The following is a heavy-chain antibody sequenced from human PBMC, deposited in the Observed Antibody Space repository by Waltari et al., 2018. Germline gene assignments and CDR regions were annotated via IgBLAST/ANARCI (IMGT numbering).Heavy chain of an antibody. V-gene: IGHV4-39*07. Sequence: QLQLQESGPGLVKPSETLSLTCTVSGGSISSRSYYWGWIRQPPGKGLEWIGSIYYSGSTYYNPSLKSRVTISVDTSKNQFSLKLSSVTAADTAVYYCARARGLGATKDYWGQGTLVTVSS. CDR2: IYYSGST. CDR1: GGSISSRSYY. J-gene: IGHJ4*02. CDR3: ARARGLGATKDY. D-gene: IGHD1-26*01.